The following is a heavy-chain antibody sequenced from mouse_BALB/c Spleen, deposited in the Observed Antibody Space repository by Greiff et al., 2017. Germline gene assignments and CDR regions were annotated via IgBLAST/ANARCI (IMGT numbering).Heavy chain of an antibody. J-gene: IGHJ3*01. Sequence: QVQLQQSGAELAKPGASVKMSCKASGYTFTSYWMHWVKQRPGQGLEWIGYINPSTGYTEYNQKFKDKATLTADKSSSTAYMQLSSLTSEDSAVYYCARATRTWFAYWGQGTLVTVSA. D-gene: IGHD1-1*01. V-gene: IGHV1-7*01. CDR3: ARATRTWFAY. CDR2: INPSTGYT. CDR1: GYTFTSYW.